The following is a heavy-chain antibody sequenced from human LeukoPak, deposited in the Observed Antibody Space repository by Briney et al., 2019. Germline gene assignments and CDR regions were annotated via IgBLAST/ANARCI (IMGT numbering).Heavy chain of an antibody. V-gene: IGHV3-15*01. CDR3: TTDISLWFGEYHDY. CDR2: KKSKTDGGTT. CDR1: GFTFSNAW. D-gene: IGHD3-10*01. Sequence: GGSLRLSCAASGFTFSNAWMSWVRQAPGKGLEWVGRKKSKTDGGTTDYAAPVKGRFTISRDDSKNTLYLQMNSLKTEDTAVYYCTTDISLWFGEYHDYWGQGTLVTVSS. J-gene: IGHJ4*02.